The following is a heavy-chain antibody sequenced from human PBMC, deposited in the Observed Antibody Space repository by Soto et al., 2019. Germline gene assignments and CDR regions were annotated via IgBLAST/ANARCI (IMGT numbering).Heavy chain of an antibody. CDR3: ARDPAHSNGNT. Sequence: KFQGRVTITRDTSASTAYMALSSLRSEDTAVYYCARDPAHSNGNTWGQGTLVTVSS. V-gene: IGHV1-3*01. D-gene: IGHD5-18*01. J-gene: IGHJ5*02.